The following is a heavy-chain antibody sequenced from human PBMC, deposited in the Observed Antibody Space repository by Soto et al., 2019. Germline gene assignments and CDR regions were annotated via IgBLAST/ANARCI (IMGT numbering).Heavy chain of an antibody. CDR2: INPNSGGT. CDR3: ARDHPSGSFDY. V-gene: IGHV1-2*04. J-gene: IGHJ4*02. Sequence: VKVSCKASGYTFTSYGISCVRQAPGQGLEWMGWINPNSGGTNYAQKFQGWVTMTRDTSISTAYMELSRLRSDDTAVYYCARDHPSGSFDYWGQGTLVTVSS. D-gene: IGHD6-25*01. CDR1: GYTFTSYG.